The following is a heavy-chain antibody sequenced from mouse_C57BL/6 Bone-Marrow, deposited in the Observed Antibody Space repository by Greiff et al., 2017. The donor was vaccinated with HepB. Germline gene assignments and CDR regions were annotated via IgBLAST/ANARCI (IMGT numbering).Heavy chain of an antibody. CDR1: GYAFSSSW. D-gene: IGHD2-1*01. CDR3: ARREIYPYYYAMDY. V-gene: IGHV1-82*01. CDR2: IYPGDGDT. Sequence: QVQLQQSGPELVKPGASVKISCKASGYAFSSSWMNWVKQRPGKGLEWIGRIYPGDGDTNYNGKFKGKATLTADKSSSTAYMQLSSLTSEDSAVYFCARREIYPYYYAMDYWGQGTSVTVSS. J-gene: IGHJ4*01.